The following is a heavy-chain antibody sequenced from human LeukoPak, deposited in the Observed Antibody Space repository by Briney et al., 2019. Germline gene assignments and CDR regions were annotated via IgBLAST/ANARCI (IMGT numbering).Heavy chain of an antibody. V-gene: IGHV3-30*03. J-gene: IGHJ3*02. D-gene: IGHD2-15*01. CDR1: GFTFSRHG. CDR3: AREFGGAFDI. CDR2: ISNDGSRK. Sequence: PGGSLRLSCAPSGFTFSRHGMHWVRQAPGKGLEWVAIISNDGSRKYYAHSVEGRFTISRDNSKNTLYLQMDSLRAEDTAVYYCAREFGGAFDIWGQGTMVAVSS.